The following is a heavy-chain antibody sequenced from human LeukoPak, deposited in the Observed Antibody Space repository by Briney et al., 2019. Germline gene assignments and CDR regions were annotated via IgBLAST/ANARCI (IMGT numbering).Heavy chain of an antibody. J-gene: IGHJ4*02. CDR3: ARVPGYSSGWRIDY. V-gene: IGHV3-23*01. CDR2: IRDNGDT. Sequence: GGSLRLSCATSGFTFSKDALSWFRQAPGKGLEWVSDIRDNGDTYYAESVKGRFTISRDNAKNPLYLQMNSLRAEDTAVYYCARVPGYSSGWRIDYWGQGTLVTVSS. CDR1: GFTFSKDA. D-gene: IGHD6-19*01.